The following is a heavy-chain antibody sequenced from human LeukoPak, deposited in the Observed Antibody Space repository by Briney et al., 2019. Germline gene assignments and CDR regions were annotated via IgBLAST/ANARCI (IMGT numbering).Heavy chain of an antibody. Sequence: PSETLSLTCTVSGGSISSYYWSWIRQPPGKGLEWIGYLYYSGSTNYNPSLKSRVTISVDTSKNQFSLKLSSATAADTAVYYCARFWPDYDILTGYYPNYGMDVWGQGTTVTVSS. CDR2: LYYSGST. D-gene: IGHD3-9*01. V-gene: IGHV4-59*01. CDR3: ARFWPDYDILTGYYPNYGMDV. J-gene: IGHJ6*02. CDR1: GGSISSYY.